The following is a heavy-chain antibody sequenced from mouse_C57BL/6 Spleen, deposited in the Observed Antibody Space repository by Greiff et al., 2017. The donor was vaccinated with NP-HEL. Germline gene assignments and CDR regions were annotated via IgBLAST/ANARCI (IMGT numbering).Heavy chain of an antibody. CDR1: GYTFTSYW. CDR2: IHPNSGST. J-gene: IGHJ2*01. CDR3: AKDDYDLYFDY. V-gene: IGHV1-64*01. D-gene: IGHD2-4*01. Sequence: QVQLQQPGAELVKPGASVKLSCKASGYTFTSYWMHWVKQRPGQGLEWIGMIHPNSGSTNYNEKFKSKATLTVDKSSSTAYMQLSSLTSEDSAVYYCAKDDYDLYFDYWGQGTTLTVSS.